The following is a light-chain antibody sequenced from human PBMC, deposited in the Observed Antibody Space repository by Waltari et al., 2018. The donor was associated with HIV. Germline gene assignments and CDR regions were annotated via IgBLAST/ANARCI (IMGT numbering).Light chain of an antibody. Sequence: DIQMTQSPSSLSASVGDRVTITCRASQSISSYLNWYQQKPGKAPKLLIYAASSLQSGVPSRFSGSGSRTDFTLTISSLQPEDFATYYCQQSYSTPSTFGQGTKLEIK. CDR3: QQSYSTPST. CDR2: AAS. J-gene: IGKJ2*02. V-gene: IGKV1-39*01. CDR1: QSISSY.